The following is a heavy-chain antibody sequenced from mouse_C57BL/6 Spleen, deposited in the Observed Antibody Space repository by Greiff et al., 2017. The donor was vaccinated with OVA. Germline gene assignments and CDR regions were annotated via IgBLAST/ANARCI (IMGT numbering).Heavy chain of an antibody. CDR2: ISYDGSN. CDR3: ARITTVVAGEFDY. Sequence: VQLQQSGPGLVKPSQSLSLTCSVTGYSITSGYYWNWIRQFPGNKLEWMGYISYDGSNNYNPSLKNRISITRDTSKNQFFLKLNSVTTEDTATYYCARITTVVAGEFDYWGQGTTLTVSS. V-gene: IGHV3-6*01. J-gene: IGHJ2*01. CDR1: GYSITSGYY. D-gene: IGHD1-1*01.